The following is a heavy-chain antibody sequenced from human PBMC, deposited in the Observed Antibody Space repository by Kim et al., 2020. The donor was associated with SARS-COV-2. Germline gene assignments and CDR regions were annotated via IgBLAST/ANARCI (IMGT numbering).Heavy chain of an antibody. CDR2: IYYSGST. CDR1: GGSISSGGYY. CDR3: ARVLGAITIFGVVIVNWFDP. D-gene: IGHD3-3*01. V-gene: IGHV4-31*03. J-gene: IGHJ5*02. Sequence: SETLSLTCTVSGGSISSGGYYWSWIRQHPGKGLEWIGYIYYSGSTYYNPSLKSRVTKSVDTSKNQFSLKLSSVTAAATAVYYCARVLGAITIFGVVIVNWFDPWGQGTLVTVSS.